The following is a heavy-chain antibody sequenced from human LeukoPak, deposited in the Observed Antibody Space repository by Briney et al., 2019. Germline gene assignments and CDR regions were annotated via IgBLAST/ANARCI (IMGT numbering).Heavy chain of an antibody. CDR3: ARVLYNWNDCLDY. V-gene: IGHV3-74*01. CDR2: ISGDGTTT. CDR1: GLTFSTYW. Sequence: PGGSLRLSCAASGLTFSTYWMHWVRQAPGKGLVWVSRISGDGTTTSYADSVKGRFTISRDNAKSTLYLQMHSLRDEDAAVYYCARVLYNWNDCLDYWGQGTLVTVSS. D-gene: IGHD1-20*01. J-gene: IGHJ4*02.